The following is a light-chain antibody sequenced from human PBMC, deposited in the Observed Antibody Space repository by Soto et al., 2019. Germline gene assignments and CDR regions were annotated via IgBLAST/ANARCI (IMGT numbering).Light chain of an antibody. CDR3: QQYGRTPRT. CDR1: QSVNNNF. V-gene: IGKV3-20*01. J-gene: IGKJ1*01. CDR2: GAS. Sequence: EVLLTQSPGPLSLSQGERATLSCRASQSVNNNFLAWYQQKPGQAPRLLIYGASSRATGIPDKFSGSGSGTDFTLTISRLVPEDFAVYVCQQYGRTPRTFGQGTKVVVK.